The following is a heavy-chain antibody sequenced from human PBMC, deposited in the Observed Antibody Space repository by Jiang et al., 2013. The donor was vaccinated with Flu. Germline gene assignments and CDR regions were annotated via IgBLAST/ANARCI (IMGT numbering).Heavy chain of an antibody. D-gene: IGHD1-26*01. CDR1: GFSLSTSGMC. CDR3: ARIRVSVGATNRDTYYYYGMDV. V-gene: IGHV2-70*11. CDR2: IDWDDDK. J-gene: IGHJ6*02. Sequence: CTFSGFSLSTSGMCVSWIRQPPGKALEWLARIDWDDDKYYSTSLKTRLTISKDTSKNQVVLTMTNMDPVDTATYYCARIRVSVGATNRDTYYYYGMDVWGQGTTVTVSS.